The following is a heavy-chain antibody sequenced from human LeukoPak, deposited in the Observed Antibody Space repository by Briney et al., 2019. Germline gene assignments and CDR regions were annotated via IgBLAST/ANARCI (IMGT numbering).Heavy chain of an antibody. V-gene: IGHV1-2*02. CDR2: INPNSGGT. CDR1: GYTFTGYY. CDR3: ARGQQLASN. D-gene: IGHD6-13*01. J-gene: IGHJ4*02. Sequence: GASVKVSCKASGYTFTGYYIYWVRQAPGQGLEWMGWINPNSGGTNYAQKFQGRVTMTREMSISTAYMELSRLRSHDTAVYYCARGQQLASNWGQGTLVTVSS.